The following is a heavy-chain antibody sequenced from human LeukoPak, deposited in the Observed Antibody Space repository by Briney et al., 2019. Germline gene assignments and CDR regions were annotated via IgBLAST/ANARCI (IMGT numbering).Heavy chain of an antibody. CDR1: GITLSNYG. Sequence: GGSLRLSCEVSGITLSNYGMSWVRQAPGKGLQCVADIAGSGGATNYPDSVKGRFTISRDKRKNTLYLQMYSLRAQDTVVYFCARRGVVIRVILVGFHKEAYYFDSWGQGALVTVSS. J-gene: IGHJ4*02. CDR3: ARRGVVIRVILVGFHKEAYYFDS. D-gene: IGHD3-22*01. V-gene: IGHV3-23*01. CDR2: IAGSGGAT.